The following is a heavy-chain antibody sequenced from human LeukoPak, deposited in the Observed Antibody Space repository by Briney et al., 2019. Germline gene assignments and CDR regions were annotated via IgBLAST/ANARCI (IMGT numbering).Heavy chain of an antibody. V-gene: IGHV3-30*04. CDR3: ARGGITIFGVFLY. CDR2: ISYDGSNK. J-gene: IGHJ4*02. CDR1: GFTFSSYA. D-gene: IGHD3-3*01. Sequence: GGPLRLSCAASGFTFSSYAMHWVRQAPGKGLEWVAVISYDGSNKYYADSVKGRFTISRDNSKNTLYPQMNSLRAEDTAVYYCARGGITIFGVFLYWGQGTLVTVSS.